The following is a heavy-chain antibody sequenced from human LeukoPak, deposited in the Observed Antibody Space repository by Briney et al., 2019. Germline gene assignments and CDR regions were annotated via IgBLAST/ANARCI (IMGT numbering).Heavy chain of an antibody. V-gene: IGHV4-59*01. CDR3: ARVGGVPAAIEEEYNWFDP. CDR1: GGSISSYY. CDR2: IYYSGST. D-gene: IGHD2-2*02. J-gene: IGHJ5*02. Sequence: PSETLFLTCTVSGGSISSYYWSWIRQPPGKGLEWIGYIYYSGSTNYNPPLKSRVTISVDTSKNQFSLKLSSVTAADTAVYYCARVGGVPAAIEEEYNWFDPWGQGTLVTVSS.